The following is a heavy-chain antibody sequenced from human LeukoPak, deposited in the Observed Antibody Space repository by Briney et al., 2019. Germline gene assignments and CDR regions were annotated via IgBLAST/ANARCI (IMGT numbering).Heavy chain of an antibody. Sequence: LRLSCAASGFTFSSYAMSWIRQPPGKGLEWIGYIYYSGSTYYNPSLKSRVTISVDTSKNQFSLKLSSVTAADTAVYYCARGAPIFGVVILMSAFDIWGQGTMVTVSS. CDR2: IYYSGST. D-gene: IGHD3-3*01. CDR3: ARGAPIFGVVILMSAFDI. J-gene: IGHJ3*02. CDR1: GFTFSSYA. V-gene: IGHV4-30-4*08.